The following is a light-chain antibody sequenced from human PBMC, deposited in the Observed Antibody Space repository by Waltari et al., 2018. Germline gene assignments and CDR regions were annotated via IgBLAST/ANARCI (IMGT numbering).Light chain of an antibody. CDR1: QGFKSA. J-gene: IGKJ5*01. Sequence: IQMTQSPSSLSTSVGDRVTITCRASQGFKSALAWYQQKPGRAPKLLIYDASRLESGVPSRFSGSGSQTDFTLTITNLQPEDFATYYCQQFNTYLVTFGQGTRLEIK. CDR2: DAS. V-gene: IGKV1-13*02. CDR3: QQFNTYLVT.